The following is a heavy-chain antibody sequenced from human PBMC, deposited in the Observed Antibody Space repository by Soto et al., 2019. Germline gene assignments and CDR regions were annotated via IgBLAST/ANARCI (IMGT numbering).Heavy chain of an antibody. V-gene: IGHV5-51*01. CDR3: ARSTYYDILTGYEAYYGMDV. CDR1: GYSFTSYW. J-gene: IGHJ6*02. CDR2: IYPGDSDT. D-gene: IGHD3-9*01. Sequence: PGESLKISCKGSGYSFTSYWIGWVRQMPGKGLEWMGIIYPGDSDTRYSPSFQGQVTISADKSISTAYLQWSSLKASDTAMYYCARSTYYDILTGYEAYYGMDVWGQGTTVTVSS.